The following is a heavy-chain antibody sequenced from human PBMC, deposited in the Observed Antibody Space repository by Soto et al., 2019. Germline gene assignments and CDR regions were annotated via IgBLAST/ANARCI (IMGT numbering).Heavy chain of an antibody. V-gene: IGHV4-30-2*01. CDR2: IYHSGST. CDR3: ARGGYSYGRNYYYYYGMDV. Sequence: QLQLQESGSGLVKPSQTLSLTCAVSGGSISSGGYSWSWIRQPPGKGLEWIGYIYHSGSTYYNPSLKSRVTISVDRSKNQFSLKLSSVTAADTAVYYCARGGYSYGRNYYYYYGMDVWGQGTTVTVSS. D-gene: IGHD5-18*01. CDR1: GGSISSGGYS. J-gene: IGHJ6*02.